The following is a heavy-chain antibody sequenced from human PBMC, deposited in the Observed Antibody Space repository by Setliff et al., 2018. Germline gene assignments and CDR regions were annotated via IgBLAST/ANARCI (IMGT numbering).Heavy chain of an antibody. D-gene: IGHD2-15*01. CDR2: ISWDGGST. J-gene: IGHJ6*02. CDR3: ARDPASILSRHYYYGMDV. Sequence: GGSLRLSCAASGFTFDDYAMHWARQAPGKGLEWVSLISWDGGSTYYADSVKGRFTISRDNAKNSLYLQMNSLRAEDTAVYYCARDPASILSRHYYYGMDVWGQGTTVTVSS. CDR1: GFTFDDYA. V-gene: IGHV3-43D*03.